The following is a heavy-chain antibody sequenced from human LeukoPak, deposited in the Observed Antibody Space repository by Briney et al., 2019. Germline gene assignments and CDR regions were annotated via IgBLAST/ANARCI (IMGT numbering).Heavy chain of an antibody. J-gene: IGHJ5*02. V-gene: IGHV1-18*04. CDR2: ISAYNGNT. Sequence: ASVKVSCKASGYTFTGYYILWVRQAPGQGLEWMGWISAYNGNTNYAQKLQGRVTMTTDTSTSTAYMELRSLRSDDTAVYYCARQAVTTENWFDPWGQGTLVTVSS. CDR1: GYTFTGYY. D-gene: IGHD4-17*01. CDR3: ARQAVTTENWFDP.